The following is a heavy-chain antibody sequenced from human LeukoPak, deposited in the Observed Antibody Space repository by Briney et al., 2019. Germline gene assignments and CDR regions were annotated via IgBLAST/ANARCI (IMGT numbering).Heavy chain of an antibody. CDR1: GFTFSSYG. CDR3: ARHGRKFLNCSSTSCYAHDY. Sequence: GGSLRLSCAASGFTFSSYGMHWVRQAPGKGLEWVAVIWYDGSNKYYADSVKGRFTISRDNSKNTLYLQMNSLRAEDTAVYYCARHGRKFLNCSSTSCYAHDYWGQGTLVTVSS. V-gene: IGHV3-33*01. D-gene: IGHD2-2*01. CDR2: IWYDGSNK. J-gene: IGHJ4*02.